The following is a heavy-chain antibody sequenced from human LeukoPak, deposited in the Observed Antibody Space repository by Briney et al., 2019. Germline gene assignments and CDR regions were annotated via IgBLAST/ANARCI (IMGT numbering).Heavy chain of an antibody. V-gene: IGHV3-30-3*01. CDR1: GFTFSSYA. D-gene: IGHD3-3*01. CDR2: ISNDGSNK. J-gene: IGHJ6*02. Sequence: QPGRSLRLSCAASGFTFSSYAMHWVRQAPGKGLEWVAVISNDGSNKYYADSVKGRFTISRDNTKNTLYLQMNSLRAEDTAVYYCSRGSFITIFGVVLWGQGTTVTVSS. CDR3: SRGSFITIFGVVL.